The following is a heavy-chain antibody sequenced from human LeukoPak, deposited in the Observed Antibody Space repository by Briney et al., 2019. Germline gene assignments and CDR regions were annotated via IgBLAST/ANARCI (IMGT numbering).Heavy chain of an antibody. J-gene: IGHJ3*01. Sequence: PSETLSLTCTVSGGSISSSTYYWGWIRQPPGKGLEWIGSIYYSGSTYNNPSLKSRVTIFVDTSKNQFPLKLSSVTATDTAVYYCARTYGDYDDAFDVWGQGTMVTVSS. CDR1: GGSISSSTYY. CDR2: IYYSGST. CDR3: ARTYGDYDDAFDV. V-gene: IGHV4-39*01. D-gene: IGHD4-17*01.